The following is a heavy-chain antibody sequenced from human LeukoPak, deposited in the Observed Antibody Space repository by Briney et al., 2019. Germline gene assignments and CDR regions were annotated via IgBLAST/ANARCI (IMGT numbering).Heavy chain of an antibody. CDR3: ASQVVVTDY. D-gene: IGHD3-22*01. V-gene: IGHV3-21*01. CDR2: ISSSSSYI. J-gene: IGHJ4*02. CDR1: GFTLSTYS. Sequence: KRAGSLRLSRAASGFTLSTYSMNWVRQAPGKGLEWVSSISSSSSYIYYADSVKGRFTISRDNAKNSLYLQMNSLRAEDTAVYYCASQVVVTDYWGQGTLVTVSS.